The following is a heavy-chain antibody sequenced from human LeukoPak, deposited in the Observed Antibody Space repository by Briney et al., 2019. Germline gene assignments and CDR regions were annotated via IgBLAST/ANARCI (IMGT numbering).Heavy chain of an antibody. CDR3: ARHLTASNFPFDY. V-gene: IGHV4-59*08. Sequence: SETLSHTCNVSGGSISSYYWSWIRQPPGKGLEWIGYIYYSGSTSYNPSLKSRVTISVDTSKNQFSLKLNSVTAADTAVYYCARHLTASNFPFDYWGQGTLVTVSS. CDR1: GGSISSYY. CDR2: IYYSGST. D-gene: IGHD2-21*02. J-gene: IGHJ4*02.